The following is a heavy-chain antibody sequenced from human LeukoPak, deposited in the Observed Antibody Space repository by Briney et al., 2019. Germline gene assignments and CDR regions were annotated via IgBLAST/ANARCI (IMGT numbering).Heavy chain of an antibody. Sequence: GASVKVSCTASGYTFTGYYMHWVRQAPGQGLEWMGGIIPIFGTANYAQKFQGRVTITADESTSTAYMELSSLRSEDTAVYYCARDRYGSGRAYFDYWGQGTLVTVSS. CDR3: ARDRYGSGRAYFDY. D-gene: IGHD3-10*01. V-gene: IGHV1-69*13. CDR1: GYTFTGYY. CDR2: IIPIFGTA. J-gene: IGHJ4*02.